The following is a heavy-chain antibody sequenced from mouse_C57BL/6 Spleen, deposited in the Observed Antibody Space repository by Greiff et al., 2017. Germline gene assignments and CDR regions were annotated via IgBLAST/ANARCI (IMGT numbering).Heavy chain of an antibody. J-gene: IGHJ4*01. V-gene: IGHV5-4*03. D-gene: IGHD1-1*01. CDR2: ISDGGSYT. CDR1: GFTFSSYA. Sequence: EVKLVESGGGLVKPGGSLKLSCAASGFTFSSYAMSWVRQTPEKRLEWVATISDGGSYTYYPDNVKGRFTISRANAKNNLYLQMSHLKSEDTAMYYCARGRYYGEAMDYWGQGTSVTVSS. CDR3: ARGRYYGEAMDY.